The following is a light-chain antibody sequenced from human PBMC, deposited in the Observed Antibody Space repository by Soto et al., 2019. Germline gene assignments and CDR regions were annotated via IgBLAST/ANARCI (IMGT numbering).Light chain of an antibody. CDR1: SGSIATNY. Sequence: NFMLTQPHSVSESPGKTVTISCTRSSGSIATNYVQWYQQRPGSAPTTVIYEDDQRPSGIPDRFSGSIDSSSNSASLTISELKTEDEADYYCQSYDNINNEIFGGGTQLTVL. V-gene: IGLV6-57*04. J-gene: IGLJ2*01. CDR2: EDD. CDR3: QSYDNINNEI.